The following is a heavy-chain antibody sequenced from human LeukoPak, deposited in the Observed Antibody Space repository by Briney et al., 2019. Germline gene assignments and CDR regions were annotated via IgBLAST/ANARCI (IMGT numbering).Heavy chain of an antibody. V-gene: IGHV3-43*02. J-gene: IGHJ5*02. CDR1: GFTFDDYS. D-gene: IGHD5-18*01. CDR3: AKGQLTELCWFDP. CDR2: ISGDGDRA. Sequence: GGSLRLSCAASGFTFDDYSMHWVRQTPGKGLGWVSLISGDGDRAYYADSVRGRFTISRDNSKNSLYLQMNSLRTEDTALYYCAKGQLTELCWFDPWGQGTLVTVSS.